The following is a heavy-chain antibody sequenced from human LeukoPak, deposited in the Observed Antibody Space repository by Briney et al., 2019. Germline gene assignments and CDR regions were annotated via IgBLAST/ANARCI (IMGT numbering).Heavy chain of an antibody. V-gene: IGHV4-34*01. Sequence: PSETLTLTCAVYGGSFSGYYWSWTRQSPGKGLEWIGEIDHSGNTNYNPSLKGRVTISIDTSKNQFSLKLTSVTAADTAVFYCATLVRSGSYYWRWFDPWGQGTLVTVSS. CDR3: ATLVRSGSYYWRWFDP. D-gene: IGHD1-26*01. CDR2: IDHSGNT. J-gene: IGHJ5*02. CDR1: GGSFSGYY.